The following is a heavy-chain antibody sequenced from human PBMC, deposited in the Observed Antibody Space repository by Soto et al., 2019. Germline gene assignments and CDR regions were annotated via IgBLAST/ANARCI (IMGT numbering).Heavy chain of an antibody. D-gene: IGHD2-8*01. CDR2: MNNIGRT. CDR3: ASSFCRDAVRCNWFDP. V-gene: IGHV4-59*01. J-gene: IGHJ5*02. CDR1: AASSSSFY. Sequence: QVQLQESGPGLVKPSETLSLTCTVSAASSSSFYWSWIRQPPGKGLEWIGYMNNIGRTNYNPSLKSRVTISLDTSKNQFSLNLTSVIAADTAVYYCASSFCRDAVRCNWFDPWGQGTLVTVSS.